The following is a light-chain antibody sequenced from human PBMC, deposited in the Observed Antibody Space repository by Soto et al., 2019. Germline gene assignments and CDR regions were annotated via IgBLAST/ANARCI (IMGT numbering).Light chain of an antibody. CDR1: QSIGSW. Sequence: DIQMTXXPXTLSASVGDRVTITCRASQSIGSWLAWYQQKPGKAPKLLIYKASSLESGVPSRFSGSGSGTEFTLTISSLQPDDFATYYCQQYNSYPWTFGQGTKVEIK. CDR3: QQYNSYPWT. J-gene: IGKJ1*01. V-gene: IGKV1-5*03. CDR2: KAS.